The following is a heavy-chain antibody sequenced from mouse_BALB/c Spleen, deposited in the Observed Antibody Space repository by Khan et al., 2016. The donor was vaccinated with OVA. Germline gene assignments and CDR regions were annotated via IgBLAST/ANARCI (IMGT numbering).Heavy chain of an antibody. Sequence: VQLLQPGAELVKPGASVKLSCTASGFNIKDTYMHWVKQRPEQGLEWMGRIDPANGNTQYDPKFQGKATITADTSTYPANLQLSRLTPEDTAGSSSALRGDIYGTCCGYAMDYWGQGTSVTVSS. CDR1: GFNIKDTY. V-gene: IGHV14-3*02. J-gene: IGHJ4*01. CDR2: IDPANGNT. D-gene: IGHD2-1*01. CDR3: ALRGDIYGTCCGYAMDY.